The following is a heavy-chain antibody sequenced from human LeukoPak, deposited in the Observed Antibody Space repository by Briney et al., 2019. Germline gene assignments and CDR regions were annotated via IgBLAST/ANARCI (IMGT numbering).Heavy chain of an antibody. D-gene: IGHD3-3*02. V-gene: IGHV1-69*05. CDR2: IIPIYGTP. Sequence: ASVKVSCKASGGTLSGYAISWVRQAPGQWLEWMGGIIPIYGTPHSAQKFQGRVTITTDESTSTAFMDLSSLRSEDTAVYYCARGKLGYYYYHMDAWGKGTTVIVSS. CDR1: GGTLSGYA. J-gene: IGHJ6*03. CDR3: ARGKLGYYYYHMDA.